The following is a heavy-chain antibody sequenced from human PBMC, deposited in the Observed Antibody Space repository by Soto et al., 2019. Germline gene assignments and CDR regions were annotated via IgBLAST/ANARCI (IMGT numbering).Heavy chain of an antibody. CDR3: ARDPGYCSGGSCQNWFDP. V-gene: IGHV3-21*01. CDR2: ISSSSSYI. J-gene: IGHJ5*02. Sequence: GGSLRLSCAASGFTFSSYSMNWVRQAPGKGLEWVSSISSSSSYIYYADSVKGRFTISRDNAKNSLYLQMNSLRAEDTAVYYCARDPGYCSGGSCQNWFDPWGQGTLVTVSS. CDR1: GFTFSSYS. D-gene: IGHD2-15*01.